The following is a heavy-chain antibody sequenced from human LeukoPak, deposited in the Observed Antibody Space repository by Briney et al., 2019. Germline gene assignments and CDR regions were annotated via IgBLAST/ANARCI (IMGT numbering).Heavy chain of an antibody. J-gene: IGHJ4*02. V-gene: IGHV3-23*01. CDR2: ISAHSGGI. CDR3: AKDSANWGRHYDN. Sequence: PGGSLRLSCAASGFTFTDYAMHWVRQTPGKGLEWVSCISAHSGGIYYADSVKGRFTISRDNSKNTLYLQMNTLRAEDTALYYCAKDSANWGRHYDNWGQGTLATVSS. D-gene: IGHD7-27*01. CDR1: GFTFTDYA.